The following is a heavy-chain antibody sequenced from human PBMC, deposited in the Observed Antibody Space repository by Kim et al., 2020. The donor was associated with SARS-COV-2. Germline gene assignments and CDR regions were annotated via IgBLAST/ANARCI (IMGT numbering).Heavy chain of an antibody. V-gene: IGHV3-53*01. J-gene: IGHJ4*01. D-gene: IGHD2-15*01. CDR3: ASFSRDDSKGNSDFFDY. Sequence: GGSLRLSCAASGFTVSTTFMSWVRQAPGKGLEWVSFMYNSGNTYYADSVKGRFTISRDTSKNTLYVQMNSLRAEDTAVYYCASFSRDDSKGNSDFFDYWG. CDR2: MYNSGNT. CDR1: GFTVSTTF.